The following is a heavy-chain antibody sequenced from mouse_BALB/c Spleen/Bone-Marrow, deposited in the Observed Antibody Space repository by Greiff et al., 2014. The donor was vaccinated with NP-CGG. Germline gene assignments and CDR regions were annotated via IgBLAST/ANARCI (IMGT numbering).Heavy chain of an antibody. CDR3: ARYYYGTRYYFDY. Sequence: VQLKESGAELVKPGASVKLSCTASGFNIKDTYMHWVKQRPEQGLEWIGRIDPANGNTKYDPKFQGKATITADTSSNTAYLQLNSLTSEDTAVYYCARYYYGTRYYFDYGGQGTTLTVPS. D-gene: IGHD1-1*01. J-gene: IGHJ2*01. CDR2: IDPANGNT. V-gene: IGHV14-3*02. CDR1: GFNIKDTY.